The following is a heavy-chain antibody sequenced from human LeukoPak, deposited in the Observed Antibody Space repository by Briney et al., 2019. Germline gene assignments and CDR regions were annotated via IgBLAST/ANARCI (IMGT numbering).Heavy chain of an antibody. CDR3: ARGGSSWYPNWFDP. V-gene: IGHV1-2*04. J-gene: IGHJ5*02. CDR2: INPNSGGT. CDR1: GGTFSSYA. D-gene: IGHD6-13*01. Sequence: GASVKVSCKASGGTFSSYAISWVRQAPGQGLEWMGWINPNSGGTNYAQKFQGWVTMTRDTSISTAYMELSRLRSDDTAVYYCARGGSSWYPNWFDPWGQGTLVTVSS.